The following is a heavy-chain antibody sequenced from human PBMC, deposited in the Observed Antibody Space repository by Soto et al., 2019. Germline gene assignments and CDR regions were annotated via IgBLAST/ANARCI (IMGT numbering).Heavy chain of an antibody. J-gene: IGHJ4*02. V-gene: IGHV3-30*18. CDR1: GFTFSSYG. CDR2: ISYDGSNK. Sequence: QVQLVESGGGVVQPGRSLRLSCAASGFTFSSYGMHWVRQAPGKGLEWVAVISYDGSNKYYADSVKGRFTISRDNSKNTLYLQMNSLIAEDTAVYYCAKDLLSSSWYGTSFDYWGQGTLVTVSS. CDR3: AKDLLSSSWYGTSFDY. D-gene: IGHD6-13*01.